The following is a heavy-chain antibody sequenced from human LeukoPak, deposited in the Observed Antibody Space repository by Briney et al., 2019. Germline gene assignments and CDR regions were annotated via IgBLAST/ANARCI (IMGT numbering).Heavy chain of an antibody. V-gene: IGHV4-61*01. CDR2: IYYSVRT. CDR1: GGSVSSGSYY. Sequence: SETLSLTCTASGGSVSSGSYYWSWIRQRPGKGLEWIGYIYYSVRTNHNPALKSRVTISVDPSKIQFSLKLSSVTAADTAVYYCARSLSRSSYGNFDYWGQGTLVTVSP. J-gene: IGHJ4*02. D-gene: IGHD3-10*01. CDR3: ARSLSRSSYGNFDY.